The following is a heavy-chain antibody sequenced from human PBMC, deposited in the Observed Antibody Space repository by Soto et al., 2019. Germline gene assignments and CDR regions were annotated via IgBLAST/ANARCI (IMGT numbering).Heavy chain of an antibody. CDR2: IYYSGST. D-gene: IGHD3-10*01. V-gene: IGHV4-39*01. CDR3: ARRRRGWRDY. J-gene: IGHJ4*02. CDR1: GGSISSSSYY. Sequence: SETLSLTCTVSGGSISSSSYYWGWIRQPPGKGLEWIGSIYYSGSTYYNPSLKSRVTISVDTSKNQFSLKLSSVTAADTAVYYCARRRRGWRDYWGQGTLVTVSS.